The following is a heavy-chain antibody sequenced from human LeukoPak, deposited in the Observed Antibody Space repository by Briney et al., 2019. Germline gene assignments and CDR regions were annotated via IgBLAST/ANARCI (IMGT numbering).Heavy chain of an antibody. J-gene: IGHJ4*02. CDR2: IRSNGGST. D-gene: IGHD2-15*01. CDR1: GFTFNSYA. Sequence: PGGSLRLSCSASGFTFNSYAMHWVRQAPGKGLEYVSGIRSNGGSTYYADYVKGRFTISRDNSKNTLYLQMSSLRAEDTAVYYCVKDRRLDYSRFDCWGQGPLVTVSS. V-gene: IGHV3-64D*06. CDR3: VKDRRLDYSRFDC.